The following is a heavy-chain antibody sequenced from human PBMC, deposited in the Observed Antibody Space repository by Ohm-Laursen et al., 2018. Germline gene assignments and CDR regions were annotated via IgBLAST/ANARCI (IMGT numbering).Heavy chain of an antibody. CDR1: GFTFRWYA. V-gene: IGHV3-23*01. D-gene: IGHD2-2*02. CDR2: LSGSGDTT. Sequence: GSLRLSCAASGFTFRWYAMSWVRQAPGKGLEWVSALSGSGDTTDYADSVEGRFTISRDNSQNMLYLQMNSLRVEDTAIYYCAKDQVVVVPAAIRGDFDYWGQGTLVTVSS. CDR3: AKDQVVVVPAAIRGDFDY. J-gene: IGHJ4*02.